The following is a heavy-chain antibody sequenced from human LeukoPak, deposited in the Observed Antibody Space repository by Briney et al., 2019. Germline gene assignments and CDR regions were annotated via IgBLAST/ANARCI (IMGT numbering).Heavy chain of an antibody. D-gene: IGHD3-3*01. CDR3: AKDSGAYDFWSGYYIHDAFDI. CDR2: ISSSGSTI. CDR1: GFTFSDYY. V-gene: IGHV3-11*01. Sequence: AGGSLRLSCAASGFTFSDYYMSWIRQAPGKGLEWVSYISSSGSTIYYADSVKGRFTISRDNSKNTLYLQMNSLRAEDTAVYYCAKDSGAYDFWSGYYIHDAFDIWGQGTMVTVSS. J-gene: IGHJ3*02.